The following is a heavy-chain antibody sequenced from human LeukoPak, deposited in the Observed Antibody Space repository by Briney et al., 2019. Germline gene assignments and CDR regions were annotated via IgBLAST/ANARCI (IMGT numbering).Heavy chain of an antibody. J-gene: IGHJ4*02. Sequence: PGGSLRLSCAASGFTFSNDWMSWVRQAPGKGLEWVANIKQDGSEKYYVDSVKGRFTISRDNAKNSLYLQMNSLRAEDTAVYYCARDDYGGTKYWGQGTLVTVSS. CDR2: IKQDGSEK. CDR3: ARDDYGGTKY. CDR1: GFTFSNDW. V-gene: IGHV3-7*01. D-gene: IGHD4/OR15-4a*01.